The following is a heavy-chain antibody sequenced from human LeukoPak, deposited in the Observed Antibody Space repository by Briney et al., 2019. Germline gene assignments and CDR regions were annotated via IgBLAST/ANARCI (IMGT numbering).Heavy chain of an antibody. J-gene: IGHJ3*02. V-gene: IGHV1-69*05. CDR1: GGTFSSYV. Sequence: WASVKVSCKASGGTFSSYVISWVRQAPVQGREWMGRIIPIFGTAKYAQKFQGRVTITTDESTSTAYMELSGLRSEDTAVYYCATDKGYYDSSGYFGLYAFDIWGQGTMVTVSS. CDR2: IIPIFGTA. CDR3: ATDKGYYDSSGYFGLYAFDI. D-gene: IGHD3-22*01.